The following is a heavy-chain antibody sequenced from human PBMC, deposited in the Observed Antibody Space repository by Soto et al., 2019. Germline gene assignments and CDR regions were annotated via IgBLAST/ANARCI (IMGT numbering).Heavy chain of an antibody. CDR1: GFTFSSYA. Sequence: GGSLRLSCAASGFTFSSYAMSWVRQAPGKGLEWVSAMSGSGGSTYYADSVKSRFTISRDNSKNTLYLQMNSLRAEDTAVYYCANNHDSSGYPRCFDYWGQGTLVTVSS. V-gene: IGHV3-23*01. CDR3: ANNHDSSGYPRCFDY. J-gene: IGHJ4*02. CDR2: MSGSGGST. D-gene: IGHD3-22*01.